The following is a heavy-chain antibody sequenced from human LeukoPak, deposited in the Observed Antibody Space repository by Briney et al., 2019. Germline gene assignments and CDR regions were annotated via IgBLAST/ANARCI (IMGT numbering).Heavy chain of an antibody. V-gene: IGHV4-39*01. J-gene: IGHJ4*02. CDR1: GGSISSSGYY. CDR2: IYYTGST. Sequence: SETLSLTCIVSGGSISSSGYYWGWIRQPPGKGLEWIGSIYYTGSTDYNPSLKSRVTISVDTSKNQFSLKLSSVTAADTAVYYCARRRGYCSGTSCLIEFDYWGQGTLVTVSS. D-gene: IGHD2-2*01. CDR3: ARRRGYCSGTSCLIEFDY.